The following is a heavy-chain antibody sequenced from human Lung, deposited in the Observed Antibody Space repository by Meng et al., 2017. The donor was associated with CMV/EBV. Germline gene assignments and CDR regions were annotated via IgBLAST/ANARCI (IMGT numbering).Heavy chain of an antibody. CDR1: GGCISSSSYY. D-gene: IGHD1-14*01. CDR3: ARHHHSPTFDY. Sequence: LERLESGPGRVNPSETLSLTCTVSGGCISSSSYYWAWIRQPPGEGLEWIGSVVYSGTTYYTSSLKSRVSISVDTSKNQFSLKLSSATAADTAVYYCARHHHSPTFDYWGQGTLVTVSS. J-gene: IGHJ4*02. V-gene: IGHV4-39*01. CDR2: VVYSGTT.